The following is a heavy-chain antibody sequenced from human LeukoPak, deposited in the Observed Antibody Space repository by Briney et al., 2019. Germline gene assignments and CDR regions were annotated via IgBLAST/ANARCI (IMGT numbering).Heavy chain of an antibody. CDR1: GFIFSNFN. V-gene: IGHV3-21*01. D-gene: IGHD1-1*01. CDR2: ISSTGNYI. Sequence: GGSLRLSCVGSGFIFSNFNMNWVRQAPGKGLEWVSSISSTGNYIHYADSMKGRFTISRDNAQKSLYLQMNSLRVEDSAVYYCARVSTGPVWGQGTLVTVFS. CDR3: ARVSTGPV. J-gene: IGHJ4*02.